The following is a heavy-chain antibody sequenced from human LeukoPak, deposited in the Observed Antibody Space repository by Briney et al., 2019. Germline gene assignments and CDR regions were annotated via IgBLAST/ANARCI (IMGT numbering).Heavy chain of an antibody. CDR1: GFTFSSYA. J-gene: IGHJ4*02. CDR3: AKGSTSSGSLVDY. Sequence: PGGPLRLSCAASGFTFSSYAMHWVRQAPGKGLEWVAVISYDGSNKYYADSVKGRFTISRDNSKNTLYLQMNSLRSDDTAVYYCAKGSTSSGSLVDYWGQGTLVTVSS. D-gene: IGHD1-26*01. CDR2: ISYDGSNK. V-gene: IGHV3-30-3*01.